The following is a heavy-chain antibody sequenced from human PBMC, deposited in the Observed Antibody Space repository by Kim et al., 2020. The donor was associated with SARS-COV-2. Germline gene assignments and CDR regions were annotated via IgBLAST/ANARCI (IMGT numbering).Heavy chain of an antibody. V-gene: IGHV3-23*03. J-gene: IGHJ5*02. CDR2: IYSGGSST. D-gene: IGHD3-3*01. CDR1: GFTFSSYA. Sequence: GGSLRLSCAASGFTFSSYAMSWVRQAPGKGLEWVSVIYSGGSSTYYADSVKGRFTISRDNSKNTLYLQMNSLRAEDTAVYYCAKGGEEYYDFWSGYYTRYNWFDPWGQGTLVTVSS. CDR3: AKGGEEYYDFWSGYYTRYNWFDP.